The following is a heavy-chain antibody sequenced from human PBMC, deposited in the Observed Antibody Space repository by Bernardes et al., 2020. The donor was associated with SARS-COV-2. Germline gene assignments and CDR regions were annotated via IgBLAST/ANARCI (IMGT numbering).Heavy chain of an antibody. CDR1: GFIFSRTA. CDR3: AKCIQGSYAMDV. V-gene: IGHV3-23*01. D-gene: IGHD5-18*01. Sequence: VGALILSCAASGFIFSRTAMTWVRQAPGKGLEWVSGISGSGGSTYYADSVKGRFTISRDNSNNTLYLEMNSLKAEDTAIYFCAKCIQGSYAMDVWGQGTTVTVSS. CDR2: ISGSGGST. J-gene: IGHJ6*02.